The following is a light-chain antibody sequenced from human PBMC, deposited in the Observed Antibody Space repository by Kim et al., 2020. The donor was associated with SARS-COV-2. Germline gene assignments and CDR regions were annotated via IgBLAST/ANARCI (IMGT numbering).Light chain of an antibody. J-gene: IGKJ2*01. CDR3: QQRSNWPRT. CDR2: DAS. Sequence: ATLSLSPRESATLSCRASQSVSSYLAWYQQKPGQAPRLLIYDASNRATGIPARFSGSGSGTDFTLTISSLEPEDFAVYYCQQRSNWPRTVGQGTKLEI. CDR1: QSVSSY. V-gene: IGKV3-11*01.